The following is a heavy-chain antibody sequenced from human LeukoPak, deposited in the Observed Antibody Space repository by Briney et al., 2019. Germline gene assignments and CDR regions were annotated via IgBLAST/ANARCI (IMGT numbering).Heavy chain of an antibody. Sequence: PGGSLRLSCAASGFTFSSYGMHWVRQAPGKGLEWVAFIRYDGSNKYYADSVKGRFTISRDNSKNTLYLQMNSLRAEDTAVYYCAKEQFGIGCSSTSCLTNVFDYWGQGTLVTVSS. CDR2: IRYDGSNK. D-gene: IGHD2-2*01. CDR3: AKEQFGIGCSSTSCLTNVFDY. CDR1: GFTFSSYG. J-gene: IGHJ4*02. V-gene: IGHV3-30*02.